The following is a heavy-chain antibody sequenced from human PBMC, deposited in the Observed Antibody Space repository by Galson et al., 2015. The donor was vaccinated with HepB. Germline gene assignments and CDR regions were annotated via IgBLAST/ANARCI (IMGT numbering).Heavy chain of an antibody. CDR2: ISYDGSNK. Sequence: SLRLSCAASGFTFSSYAMHWVRQAPGKGLEWVAVISYDGSNKYYADSVKGRFTISRDNSKNTLYLQMNSLRAEDTAVYYCARDLLIAVAEPYYYYGMDVWGQGTTVTVSS. CDR3: ARDLLIAVAEPYYYYGMDV. V-gene: IGHV3-30*04. D-gene: IGHD6-19*01. J-gene: IGHJ6*02. CDR1: GFTFSSYA.